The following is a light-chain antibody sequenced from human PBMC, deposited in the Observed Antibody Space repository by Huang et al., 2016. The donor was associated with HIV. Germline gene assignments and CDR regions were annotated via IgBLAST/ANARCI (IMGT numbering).Light chain of an antibody. CDR1: QTVDSNY. V-gene: IGKV3D-20*01. Sequence: EIVLTQSPATLSLSPGERATLSCEASQTVDSNYLAWYQQRPGLEPRLLMYDVSDRATGIPDRFNGSGSGTDFTLTISRLEPEDFAVYYCQQYGSSPYTFGQGTKLEIK. J-gene: IGKJ2*01. CDR3: QQYGSSPYT. CDR2: DVS.